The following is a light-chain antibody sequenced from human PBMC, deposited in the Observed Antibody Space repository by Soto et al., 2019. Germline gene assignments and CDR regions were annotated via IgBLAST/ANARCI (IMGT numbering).Light chain of an antibody. V-gene: IGLV2-8*01. CDR2: EVT. J-gene: IGLJ1*01. CDR1: STDIGGYNF. Sequence: QSVLTQPPSASGSPGQSVTISCTGTSTDIGGYNFVSWYQQHPGKAPKLIIYEVTKRPSGVPDRFSGSKFGNKASLTISGLQPEDEDEYYSSSYAGRNNFDVFGSGTKVTVL. CDR3: SSYAGRNNFDV.